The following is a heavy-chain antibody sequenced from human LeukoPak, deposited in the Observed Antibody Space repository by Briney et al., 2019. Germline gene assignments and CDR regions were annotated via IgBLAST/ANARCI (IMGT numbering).Heavy chain of an antibody. CDR3: ARQTGSGLFILP. V-gene: IGHV4-39*01. Sequence: SETLSLTCTVSGVSISSSNSYWGWIRQPPGKGLEWIGSVYYSGNTYYNASLKSQVSISIDTSKNQFSLRLTSVAAADTAVYYCARQTGSGLFILPGGQGTLVTVSS. D-gene: IGHD3/OR15-3a*01. CDR2: VYYSGNT. J-gene: IGHJ4*02. CDR1: GVSISSSNSY.